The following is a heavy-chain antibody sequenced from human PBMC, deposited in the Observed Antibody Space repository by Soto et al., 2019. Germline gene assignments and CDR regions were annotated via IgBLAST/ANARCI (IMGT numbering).Heavy chain of an antibody. CDR2: IYYSGST. Sequence: PSEMLSLTCTVAGGSSSTSSYHWAWIRQPPGKGLEWIASIYYSGSTYYNPSLKSRATISVDTSKNQFSLKLTSVTAADTAVYYCAREYESSPTDWGQGTLVTVS. CDR1: GGSSSTSSYH. J-gene: IGHJ4*02. V-gene: IGHV4-39*02. CDR3: AREYESSPTD. D-gene: IGHD6-13*01.